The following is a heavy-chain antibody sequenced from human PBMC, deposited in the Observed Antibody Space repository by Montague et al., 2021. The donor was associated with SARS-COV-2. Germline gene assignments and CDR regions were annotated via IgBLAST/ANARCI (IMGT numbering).Heavy chain of an antibody. CDR3: ARDNMGSIDY. Sequence: SLRLSCAASGFTFSTYYMQWVRQAPGKGLGWVAIMSYDGSSRYHVDSVKGRFTISRDNSRNTLYLQMDSLRSEDTAVYYCARDNMGSIDYWGQGTLVTVSS. J-gene: IGHJ4*02. CDR2: MSYDGSSR. V-gene: IGHV3-30*04. CDR1: GFTFSTYY. D-gene: IGHD1-26*01.